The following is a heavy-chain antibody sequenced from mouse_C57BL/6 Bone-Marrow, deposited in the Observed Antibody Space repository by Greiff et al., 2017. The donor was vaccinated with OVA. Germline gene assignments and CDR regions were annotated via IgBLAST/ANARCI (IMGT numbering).Heavy chain of an antibody. J-gene: IGHJ3*01. CDR2: ISYDGSN. D-gene: IGHD2-1*01. CDR3: ARDYSFAY. Sequence: EVQLQESGPGLVKPSQSLSLTCSVTGYSITSGYYWNWIRQFPGNKLEWMGYISYDGSNNYNPSLKNRISITRDTSKNQFFLKLNSVTTEDTATYYCARDYSFAYWGQGTLSLSLQ. V-gene: IGHV3-6*01. CDR1: GYSITSGYY.